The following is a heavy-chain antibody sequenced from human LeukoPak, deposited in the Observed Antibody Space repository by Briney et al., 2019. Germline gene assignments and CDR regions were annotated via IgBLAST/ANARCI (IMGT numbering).Heavy chain of an antibody. CDR1: GFTFSSYG. Sequence: EGSLRLSCAASGFTFSSYGMHWVRQAPGKGLEWVAVISYDGSNKYYADSVKGRFTISRDNSKNTLYLQMNSLRAEDTAVYYCARAFRLRYFDWLLYYYWGQGTLVTVSS. V-gene: IGHV3-30*19. D-gene: IGHD3-9*01. CDR3: ARAFRLRYFDWLLYYY. J-gene: IGHJ4*02. CDR2: ISYDGSNK.